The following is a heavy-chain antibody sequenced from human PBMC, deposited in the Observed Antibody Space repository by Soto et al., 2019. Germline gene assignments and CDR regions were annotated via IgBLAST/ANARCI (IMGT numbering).Heavy chain of an antibody. Sequence: PSETLSLTCTVSGGSVSSGSDYWSWIRQPPVKGLEWIGYMFYSGIVNYNPSLKSRVTISVDTSKNQFSLKLSSVTAADTAVYYCARGVVATIGYWYFDLWGRGTLVTVSS. D-gene: IGHD2-15*01. V-gene: IGHV4-61*01. CDR2: MFYSGIV. CDR3: ARGVVATIGYWYFDL. CDR1: GGSVSSGSDY. J-gene: IGHJ2*01.